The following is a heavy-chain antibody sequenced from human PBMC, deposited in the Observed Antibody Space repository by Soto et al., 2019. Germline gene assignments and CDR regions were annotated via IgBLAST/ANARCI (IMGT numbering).Heavy chain of an antibody. CDR1: GYTFTSYA. V-gene: IGHV1-3*01. D-gene: IGHD5-12*01. J-gene: IGHJ3*02. CDR3: AGSSGLRLSDAFDI. Sequence: ASVKVSCKASGYTFTSYAMHWVRQAPGQRLEWMGWINAGNGNTKYSQKFQGRVTITRDTSASTAYMELSSLRSEDTAVYYCAGSSGLRLSDAFDIWGQGTMVTVSS. CDR2: INAGNGNT.